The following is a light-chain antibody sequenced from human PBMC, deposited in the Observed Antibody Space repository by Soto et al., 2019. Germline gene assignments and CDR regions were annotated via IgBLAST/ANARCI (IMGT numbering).Light chain of an antibody. CDR3: QQYGSSPPFT. CDR1: QSVRNNY. CDR2: DAS. V-gene: IGKV3-20*01. J-gene: IGKJ5*01. Sequence: EVVLTQSPDTLSLSPGERATLSCRASQSVRNNYFAWYQVRPGRAPRLLIYDASTKATAIPDRISGGGSGTDFTLTITGLEPEDLAVYYCQQYGSSPPFTFGQGTRLEIK.